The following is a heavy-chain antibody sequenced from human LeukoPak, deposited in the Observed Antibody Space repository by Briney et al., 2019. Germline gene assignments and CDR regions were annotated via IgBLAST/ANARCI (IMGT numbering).Heavy chain of an antibody. D-gene: IGHD4-17*01. V-gene: IGHV3-74*01. CDR3: ARALGTVTTGYYFDN. CDR2: INSDGSYT. J-gene: IGHJ4*02. CDR1: GITFSSYW. Sequence: PGGSLRLSCAASGITFSSYWMHWARQTPGKGLVWVSRINSDGSYTSYADSVKGRFTISRDNAKNTLYLQMNSLRAEDTAVYFCARALGTVTTGYYFDNWGQGTLVTVSS.